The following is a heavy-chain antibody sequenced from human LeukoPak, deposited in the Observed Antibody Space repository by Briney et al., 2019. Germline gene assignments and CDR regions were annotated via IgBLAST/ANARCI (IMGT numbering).Heavy chain of an antibody. J-gene: IGHJ5*02. Sequence: TSSQTLSLTCTVSGGSISSSSYYWGWIRQPPGKGLEWIGSIYYSGSTYYNPSLKSRVTISVDTSKNQFSLKLSSVTAADTAVYYCARISYQLLSVVPWGQGTLVTVSS. CDR2: IYYSGST. V-gene: IGHV4-39*01. D-gene: IGHD2-2*01. CDR3: ARISYQLLSVVP. CDR1: GGSISSSSYY.